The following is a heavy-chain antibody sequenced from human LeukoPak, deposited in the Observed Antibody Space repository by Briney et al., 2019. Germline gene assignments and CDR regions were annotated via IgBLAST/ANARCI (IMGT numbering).Heavy chain of an antibody. D-gene: IGHD3-10*01. J-gene: IGHJ4*02. CDR2: IYYSGST. Sequence: SETLSLTCTVSGGSISSDYWSWIRQPPGRGLEWVGYIYYSGSTDYNPSLKSRGTISVDTSRNQFSLKLSSVTAADTAVYYCARETYYYGSGSYSPDYWGQGTLVTVSS. CDR1: GGSISSDY. CDR3: ARETYYYGSGSYSPDY. V-gene: IGHV4-59*01.